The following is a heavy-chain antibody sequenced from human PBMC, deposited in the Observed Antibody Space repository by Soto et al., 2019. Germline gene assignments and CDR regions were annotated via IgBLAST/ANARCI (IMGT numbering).Heavy chain of an antibody. CDR1: GGSFSGYY. V-gene: IGHV4-34*01. CDR2: INHSGST. Sequence: SETLSLTCAVYGGSFSGYYWSWIRQPPGKGLEWIGEINHSGSTNYNPSLKSRVTISVDTSKDQFSLKLSSVTAADTAVYYCVRGRYVYYYGTGRPNGFDPWGQGTLVTVSS. D-gene: IGHD3-10*01. CDR3: VRGRYVYYYGTGRPNGFDP. J-gene: IGHJ5*02.